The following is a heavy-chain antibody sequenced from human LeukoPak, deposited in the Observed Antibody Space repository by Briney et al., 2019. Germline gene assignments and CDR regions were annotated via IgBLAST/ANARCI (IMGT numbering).Heavy chain of an antibody. CDR1: GFTFSSYS. Sequence: PGGSLRLSCAASGFTFSSYSLNWVRQAPGKGLEWVSSISSSSYIYYADSVKGRFTISRDNAKNSPYLQMNGLRAEDTAVYYCARELNAVAHSWGQGTLVTASS. D-gene: IGHD6-19*01. CDR3: ARELNAVAHS. CDR2: ISSSSYI. V-gene: IGHV3-21*01. J-gene: IGHJ4*02.